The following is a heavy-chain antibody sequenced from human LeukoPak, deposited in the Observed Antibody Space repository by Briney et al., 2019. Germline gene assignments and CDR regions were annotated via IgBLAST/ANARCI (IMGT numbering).Heavy chain of an antibody. Sequence: GGSLRLSCAASGFTFSSYAMHWVRQAPGKGLEWVAVISYDGSNKYYADSVKGRFTISRDNAKNSLYLQMNSLRAEDTAVYYCARGNSGSYPHDYWGQGTLVTVSS. CDR2: ISYDGSNK. V-gene: IGHV3-30-3*01. D-gene: IGHD1-26*01. J-gene: IGHJ4*02. CDR3: ARGNSGSYPHDY. CDR1: GFTFSSYA.